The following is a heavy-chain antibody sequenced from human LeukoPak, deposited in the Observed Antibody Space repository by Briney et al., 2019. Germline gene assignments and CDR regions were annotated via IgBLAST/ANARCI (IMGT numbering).Heavy chain of an antibody. CDR2: IYTSGST. D-gene: IGHD4-17*01. Sequence: SETLSLTCTVSGGSISSYYWSWIRQPAGKGLEWIGRIYTSGSTNYNPSLKSRVTISVDTSKNQFSLKLSSVTAADTAVYYCARGDDYYGDYFDWGQGTLVTVSS. J-gene: IGHJ4*02. CDR1: GGSISSYY. V-gene: IGHV4-4*07. CDR3: ARGDDYYGDYFD.